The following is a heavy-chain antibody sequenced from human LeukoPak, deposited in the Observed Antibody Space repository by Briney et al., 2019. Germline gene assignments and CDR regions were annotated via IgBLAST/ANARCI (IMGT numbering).Heavy chain of an antibody. CDR3: ARDGMSDFDY. D-gene: IGHD2-21*01. CDR1: GYSISSGYY. J-gene: IGHJ4*02. CDR2: IYTGGST. Sequence: SETLSLTCTVSGYSISSGYYWGWIRQPPGKGLEWIGRIYTGGSTNYNPSLKSRVTISVDTSKNQFSLKLSSVTAADTAVYYCARDGMSDFDYWGQGTLVTVSS. V-gene: IGHV4-38-2*02.